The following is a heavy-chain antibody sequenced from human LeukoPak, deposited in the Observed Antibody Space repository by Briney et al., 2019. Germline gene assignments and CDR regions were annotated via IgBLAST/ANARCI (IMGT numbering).Heavy chain of an antibody. CDR3: ARAPYYYDSSGYQLVY. J-gene: IGHJ4*02. CDR2: IIPILGIA. Sequence: SVKVSCKASGGTFSSYAISWVQQAPGQGLEWMGRIIPILGIANYAQKFQGRVTITADKSTSTAYMELSSLRSEDTAVYYCARAPYYYDSSGYQLVYWGQGTLVTVSS. CDR1: GGTFSSYA. D-gene: IGHD3-22*01. V-gene: IGHV1-69*04.